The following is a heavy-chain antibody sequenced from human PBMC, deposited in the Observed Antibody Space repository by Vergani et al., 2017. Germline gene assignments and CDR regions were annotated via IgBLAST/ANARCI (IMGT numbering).Heavy chain of an antibody. D-gene: IGHD3-22*01. CDR2: ISSDGGST. CDR3: AGPQGTSSYYYGGFDG. CDR1: GFTFSTYA. J-gene: IGHJ4*02. V-gene: IGHV3-23*01. Sequence: EVQLLESGGGLVQPGGSLRLSCAASGFTFSTYAMTWVRQAPGKGLEWVSTISSDGGSTYYADYVKGRFTISRDNSKNTLSLQMNSLTAEDTAIYFCAGPQGTSSYYYGGFDGWGEGILVTVSS.